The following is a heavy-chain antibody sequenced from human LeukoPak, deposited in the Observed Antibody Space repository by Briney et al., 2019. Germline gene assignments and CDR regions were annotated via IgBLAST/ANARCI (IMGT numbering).Heavy chain of an antibody. CDR2: ISYDGSNK. J-gene: IGHJ4*02. CDR1: GFTFSSYA. Sequence: GGSLRLSCAASGFTFSSYAMHWVRQAPGKGLEWVAVISYDGSNKYYADSVKGRFTISRDNSKNTLYLQMNSLRAEDTAVYYCARGQWVDGYNTDYWGQGTLVTVSS. CDR3: ARGQWVDGYNTDY. V-gene: IGHV3-30-3*01. D-gene: IGHD5-24*01.